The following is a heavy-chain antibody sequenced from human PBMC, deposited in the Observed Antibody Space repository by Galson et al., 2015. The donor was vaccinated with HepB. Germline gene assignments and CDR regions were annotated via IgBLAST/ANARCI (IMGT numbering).Heavy chain of an antibody. CDR2: INPNSGGT. J-gene: IGHJ3*02. CDR1: GYTFTGYH. D-gene: IGHD3-9*01. CDR3: ARFPDYDILTGHADAFDI. V-gene: IGHV1-2*06. Sequence: SVKVSCKASGYTFTGYHMHWVRQAPGQGLEWMGRINPNSGGTNYAQKFQGRVTMTRDTSISTAYMELSRLRSDDTAVYYCARFPDYDILTGHADAFDIWGQGTMVTVSS.